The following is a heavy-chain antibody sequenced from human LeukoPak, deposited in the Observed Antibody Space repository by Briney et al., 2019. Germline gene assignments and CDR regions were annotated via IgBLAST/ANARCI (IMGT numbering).Heavy chain of an antibody. Sequence: SETLSLTCAVSGGSISSSNWWSWVRQPPGKGLEWIGEIYHSGSTNYNPSLKSRVTISVDTSKNQFSLKLSSVTAADTAVYYCARYLTSIAAFDYWGQGTLVTVSS. CDR3: ARYLTSIAAFDY. J-gene: IGHJ4*02. CDR1: GGSISSSNW. CDR2: IYHSGST. V-gene: IGHV4-4*02. D-gene: IGHD6-6*01.